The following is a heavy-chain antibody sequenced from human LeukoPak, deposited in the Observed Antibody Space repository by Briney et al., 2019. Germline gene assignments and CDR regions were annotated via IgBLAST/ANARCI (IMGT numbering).Heavy chain of an antibody. CDR1: GFTFSSYW. Sequence: QAGGSLRLSCAAAGFTFSSYWMSWDRQGPGKGGEGGANIKQDGSEKEYVESGKGRFTMGRDNAKNSLYLQMNSLRAEDTAVYYCARDRCSGGSCYTLWGQGTLVTVSS. V-gene: IGHV3-7*01. CDR2: IKQDGSEK. CDR3: ARDRCSGGSCYTL. J-gene: IGHJ4*02. D-gene: IGHD2-15*01.